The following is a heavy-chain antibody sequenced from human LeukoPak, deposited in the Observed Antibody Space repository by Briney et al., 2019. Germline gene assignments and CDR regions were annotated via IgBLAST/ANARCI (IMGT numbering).Heavy chain of an antibody. CDR2: ISGSGGST. J-gene: IGHJ4*02. D-gene: IGHD2-2*01. Sequence: GGSLRLSCAASGFTFSSYAMSWVRQAPGKGLEWVSVISGSGGSTYYADSVKGRFTISRDNSKNTLYLQMNSLRAEDTAVYYCAKVGPARGRVVPAAYDYWGQGTLVTVSS. CDR3: AKVGPARGRVVPAAYDY. CDR1: GFTFSSYA. V-gene: IGHV3-23*01.